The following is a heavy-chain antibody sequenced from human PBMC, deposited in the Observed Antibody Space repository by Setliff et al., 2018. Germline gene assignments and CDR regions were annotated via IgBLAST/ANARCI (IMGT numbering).Heavy chain of an antibody. CDR2: ISASGAI. CDR3: ARTTGYRLEGDFDY. Sequence: GGSLRLSCGASGFSFSTHSMTWVRQAPGKGLEWVSAISASGAIYYADSVKGRFTVSRDNAKNSLYLQMTSLRAEDTAIYYCARTTGYRLEGDFDYWGQGTLVTVSS. CDR1: GFSFSTHS. D-gene: IGHD3-16*01. J-gene: IGHJ4*02. V-gene: IGHV3-21*04.